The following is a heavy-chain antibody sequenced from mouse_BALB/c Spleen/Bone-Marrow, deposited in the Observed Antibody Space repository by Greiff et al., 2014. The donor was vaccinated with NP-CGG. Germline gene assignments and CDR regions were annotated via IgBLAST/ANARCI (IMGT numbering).Heavy chain of an antibody. Sequence: VQLQESGPELVKPGASVKISCKASGYTFTDYYINWVKQKPGKGLEWIGWIYPGSGTTKYNEKFKGKATLTVDTSSSTAYMQLSSLTSEDTAVYFCARDHGYVDVMDCWGQGTSVTVSS. D-gene: IGHD1-2*01. CDR3: ARDHGYVDVMDC. CDR2: IYPGSGTT. CDR1: GYTFTDYY. J-gene: IGHJ4*01. V-gene: IGHV1-84*02.